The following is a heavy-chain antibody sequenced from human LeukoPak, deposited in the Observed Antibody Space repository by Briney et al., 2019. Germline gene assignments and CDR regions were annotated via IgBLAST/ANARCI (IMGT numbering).Heavy chain of an antibody. Sequence: PGGSLRLSCAASGFTFDDYGMSWVRQAPGKGLEWVSGINWNGGSTGYADSVKGRFTISRDNAKNSLYLQMNSLRAEDTALYYCARVAHDYVWGSYRYHFDYWGQGTLVTVSS. CDR2: INWNGGST. CDR3: ARVAHDYVWGSYRYHFDY. J-gene: IGHJ4*02. D-gene: IGHD3-16*02. V-gene: IGHV3-20*04. CDR1: GFTFDDYG.